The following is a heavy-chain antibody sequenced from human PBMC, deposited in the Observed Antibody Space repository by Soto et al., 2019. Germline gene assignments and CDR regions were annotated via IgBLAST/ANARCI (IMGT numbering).Heavy chain of an antibody. V-gene: IGHV4-59*01. J-gene: IGHJ4*02. D-gene: IGHD3-16*02. CDR2: IYYSGST. CDR1: GGSISSYY. Sequence: PSETLSLTCTVSGGSISSYYWSWIRQPPGKGLEWIGYIYYSGSTNYNPSLKSRVTISVDTSKNQFSLKLSSVTAADTAAYYCARRRLRLGELSVYYFADWGQG. CDR3: ARRRLRLGELSVYYFAD.